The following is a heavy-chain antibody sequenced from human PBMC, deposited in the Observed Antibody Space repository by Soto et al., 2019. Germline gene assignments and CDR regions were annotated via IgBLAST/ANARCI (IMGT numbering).Heavy chain of an antibody. CDR3: AREGGSSLSGASEC. Sequence: EVQLVGSGGGLVQPGGSLRLSCAASGFTFSLYWMTWVRQAPGKGLEWVANIKQDGSESYYVDSVKGRFTISRDNAKNSLYLQMSILRAEDTAVYYCAREGGSSLSGASECWGQGRLVIVSS. D-gene: IGHD6-6*01. CDR2: IKQDGSES. CDR1: GFTFSLYW. J-gene: IGHJ4*02. V-gene: IGHV3-7*03.